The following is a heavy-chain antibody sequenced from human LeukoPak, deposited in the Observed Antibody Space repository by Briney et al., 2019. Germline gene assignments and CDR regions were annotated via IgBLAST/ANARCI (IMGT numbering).Heavy chain of an antibody. J-gene: IGHJ4*02. CDR3: TRPQSDYYDSSGYPY. D-gene: IGHD3-22*01. V-gene: IGHV3-73*01. CDR2: IRSKANSYAT. CDR1: GSTFSGSA. Sequence: GGSLKLSCAASGSTFSGSAMHWVRQASGKGLEWVGRIRSKANSYATAYAASVKGRFTISRDDSKNTAYLQMNSLKTEDTAVYYCTRPQSDYYDSSGYPYWGQGTLVTVSS.